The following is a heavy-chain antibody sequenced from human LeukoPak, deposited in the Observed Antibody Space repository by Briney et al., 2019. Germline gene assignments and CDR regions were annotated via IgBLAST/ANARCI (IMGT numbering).Heavy chain of an antibody. CDR1: GDSFSSGY. CDR2: IYYSGTT. CDR3: ARGDPAGLFDS. V-gene: IGHV4-59*01. Sequence: SETLSLTCALSGDSFSSGYWNWIRQPPGKGLEWIGYIYYSGTTNSNPSLESRVTVSVDTSKKYCSLKLTSVTAADTAVYFCARGDPAGLFDSWGQGHLVTVSS. D-gene: IGHD3-10*01. J-gene: IGHJ4*02.